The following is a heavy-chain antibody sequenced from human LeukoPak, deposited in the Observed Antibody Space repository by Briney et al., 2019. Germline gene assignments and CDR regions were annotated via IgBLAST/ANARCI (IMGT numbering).Heavy chain of an antibody. D-gene: IGHD3-10*01. V-gene: IGHV1-2*02. J-gene: IGHJ4*02. CDR3: ARAMVRGVINPDFDY. CDR1: GYTFTGYY. CDR2: INPNSGGT. Sequence: ASVKVSCKASGYTFTGYYMHWVRQAPGQGLEWMGWINPNSGGTNYAQKFQGRVTMTRDTSISTAYMELSRLRSDDTAVYYCARAMVRGVINPDFDYWGQGTLVTVSS.